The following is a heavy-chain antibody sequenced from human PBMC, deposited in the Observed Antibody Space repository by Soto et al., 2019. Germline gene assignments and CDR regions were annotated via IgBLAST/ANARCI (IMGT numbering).Heavy chain of an antibody. D-gene: IGHD3-10*01. Sequence: ASVKVSCKASGGTFSSYAISWVRQAPGQGLEWMGGIIPIFGTANYAQKFQGRVTITADKSTSTAYMELSSLRSEDTAVYYCATCYGSGICMDVWGQGTTVTVSS. J-gene: IGHJ6*02. V-gene: IGHV1-69*06. CDR1: GGTFSSYA. CDR3: ATCYGSGICMDV. CDR2: IIPIFGTA.